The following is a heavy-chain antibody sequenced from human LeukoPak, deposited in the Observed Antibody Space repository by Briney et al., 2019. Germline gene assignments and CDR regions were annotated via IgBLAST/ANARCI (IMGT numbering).Heavy chain of an antibody. J-gene: IGHJ4*02. D-gene: IGHD1-26*01. CDR2: IDNNGIT. CDR3: ARGGGGAKAFDY. CDR1: GESFSGNF. V-gene: IGHV4-34*01. Sequence: SETLSLTCAVSGESFSGNFWTWIRQSPGKGLEWIGEIDNNGITNYNPSLKSRVTMSVDTTRKRFSLRLTSESAADTGVYYCARGGGGAKAFDYWGQGSLVTVSS.